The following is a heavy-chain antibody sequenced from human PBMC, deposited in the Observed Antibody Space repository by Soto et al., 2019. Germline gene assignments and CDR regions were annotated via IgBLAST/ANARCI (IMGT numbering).Heavy chain of an antibody. CDR2: IYYSGST. CDR3: ARDRSCSSTSCYAGVHYYYGMDV. V-gene: IGHV4-31*03. D-gene: IGHD2-2*01. CDR1: GGTISSGGYY. Sequence: TLSLTSTVSGGTISSGGYYWSWIRQHPGKGLEWIGYIYYSGSTYYNPSLKSRVTISVDTSKNQFSLKLSSVTAADTAVYYCARDRSCSSTSCYAGVHYYYGMDVWGQGTTVTVSS. J-gene: IGHJ6*02.